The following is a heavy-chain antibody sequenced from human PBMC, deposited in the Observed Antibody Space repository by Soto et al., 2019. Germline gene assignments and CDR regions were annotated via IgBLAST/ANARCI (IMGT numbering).Heavy chain of an antibody. CDR2: IYYSGST. CDR1: GGSISSGGYY. CDR3: ARIIKIKPNYYDSSGYLYFDY. D-gene: IGHD3-22*01. V-gene: IGHV4-31*03. J-gene: IGHJ4*02. Sequence: SETLSLTCTVSGGSISSGGYYWSWIRQHPGKGLEWIGYIYYSGSTYYNPSLKSRVTISVDTSKNQFSLKLSSVTAADTAVYYCARIIKIKPNYYDSSGYLYFDYWGQGTLVTVSS.